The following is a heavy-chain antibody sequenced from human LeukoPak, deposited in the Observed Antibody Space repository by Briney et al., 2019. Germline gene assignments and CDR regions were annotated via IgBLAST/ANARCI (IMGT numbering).Heavy chain of an antibody. D-gene: IGHD4-17*01. CDR3: ARDQDTIGYGENLY. Sequence: GSVNVSCKASGYTFTNYYIHWVRQAPGQGLEWMGIINPSGGGTTYAQKFQGRVTMTRDTSTSTVYMELSSLRSEDTAVYFCARDQDTIGYGENLYWGQGVLVTVSS. J-gene: IGHJ4*02. CDR1: GYTFTNYY. V-gene: IGHV1-46*01. CDR2: INPSGGGT.